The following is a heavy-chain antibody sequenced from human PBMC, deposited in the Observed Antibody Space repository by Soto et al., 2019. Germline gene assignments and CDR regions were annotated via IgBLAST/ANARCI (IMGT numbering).Heavy chain of an antibody. CDR2: FIPLFGTA. D-gene: IGHD1-26*01. CDR1: GGTFSNYA. J-gene: IGHJ6*02. Sequence: QVQLVQSGAEVKKPGSSVKVSCKASGGTFSNYAITWVRQATGQGLEWMGEFIPLFGTADYAQKFQGRVTITADESTYTAYMEVSSLKSEDTAVYYCARVPLGVEATPYTKYYYGMSVWGPGTTVTVSS. CDR3: ARVPLGVEATPYTKYYYGMSV. V-gene: IGHV1-69*19.